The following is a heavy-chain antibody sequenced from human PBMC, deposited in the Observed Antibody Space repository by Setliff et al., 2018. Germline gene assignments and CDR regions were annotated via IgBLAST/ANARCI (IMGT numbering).Heavy chain of an antibody. CDR2: INPNSGGT. CDR1: GYTFTGYY. D-gene: IGHD6-19*01. J-gene: IGHJ1*01. CDR3: AKDSSGWPHSLISYFQH. Sequence: ASVKVSCKASGYTFTGYYMHWVRQAPGQGLEWMGWINPNSGGTNYAQKFQGWVTMTRDTSISTAYMELSRLRSDDTAVYYCAKDSSGWPHSLISYFQHWGQGTLVTVSS. V-gene: IGHV1-2*04.